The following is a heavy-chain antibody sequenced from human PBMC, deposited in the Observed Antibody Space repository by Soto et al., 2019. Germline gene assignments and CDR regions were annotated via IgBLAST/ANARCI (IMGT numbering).Heavy chain of an antibody. CDR1: GFTFSSYA. CDR3: AKDSFPSQWLRFRGGADY. V-gene: IGHV3-23*01. Sequence: EVQLLESGGGLVQPGGSLRLSCAASGFTFSSYAMSWVRQAPGKGLEWVSAISGSGGSTYYADSVKGRFTISRDNSKYTLYLRRNSLRAEDTAVYYCAKDSFPSQWLRFRGGADYWGQGTLVTVSS. J-gene: IGHJ4*02. D-gene: IGHD5-12*01. CDR2: ISGSGGST.